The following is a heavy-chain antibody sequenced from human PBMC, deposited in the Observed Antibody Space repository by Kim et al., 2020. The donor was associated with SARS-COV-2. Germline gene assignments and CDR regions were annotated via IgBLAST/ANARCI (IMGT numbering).Heavy chain of an antibody. V-gene: IGHV1-2*02. CDR3: ATGILPAAVGRFYYFGMDV. CDR2: INPNTGDI. Sequence: ASVKVSCKASGYTFTGYYIHWVRQAPAQGLEWMGWINPNTGDINYAPKFQGRVTMTRATSINTAYMELSSLRFDDMAVYYCATGILPAAVGRFYYFGMDVWGQGTTVTVSS. D-gene: IGHD2-2*01. J-gene: IGHJ6*02. CDR1: GYTFTGYY.